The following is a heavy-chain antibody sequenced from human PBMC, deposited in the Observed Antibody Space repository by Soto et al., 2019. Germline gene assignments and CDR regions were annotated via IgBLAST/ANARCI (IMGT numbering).Heavy chain of an antibody. V-gene: IGHV3-13*01. D-gene: IGHD2-2*01. CDR2: IGTAGDT. Sequence: GGSLRLSCAASGFTFSSYDMHWVRQATGKGLEWVSAIGTAGDTYYPGSVKGRFTISRENAKNSLYLQMNSLRAEDTAVYYCARGAVVVPAHYYYYGMDVWGQGTTVTVSS. CDR3: ARGAVVVPAHYYYYGMDV. J-gene: IGHJ6*02. CDR1: GFTFSSYD.